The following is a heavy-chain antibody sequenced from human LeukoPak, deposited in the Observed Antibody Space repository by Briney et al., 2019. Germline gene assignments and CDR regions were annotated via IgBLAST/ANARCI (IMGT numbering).Heavy chain of an antibody. J-gene: IGHJ4*02. V-gene: IGHV3-21*05. D-gene: IGHD2-2*01. Sequence: SGGSLRLSCAASGFTFSLYAMNWVRQAPGKGLEWISYINDDSSDIHYAGSVRGRFTISRDDARKTPYLQLSSLRVEDTAVYYCARDTFQPGLIDSWGQGTLVTVSS. CDR1: GFTFSLYA. CDR2: INDDSSDI. CDR3: ARDTFQPGLIDS.